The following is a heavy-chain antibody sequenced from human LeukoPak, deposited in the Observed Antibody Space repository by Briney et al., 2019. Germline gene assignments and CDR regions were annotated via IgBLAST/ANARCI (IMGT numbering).Heavy chain of an antibody. D-gene: IGHD6-6*01. Sequence: PGGSLRLSCAASGFTFSSYGMHWVRQAPGKGLEWVAVIWYDGSNKYYADSVKGRFTISRDNSKNTLYLQMNSLRAEDTAVYYCARGQSIAARPWLGYFDYRGQGTLVTVSS. V-gene: IGHV3-30*19. CDR1: GFTFSSYG. CDR2: IWYDGSNK. J-gene: IGHJ4*02. CDR3: ARGQSIAARPWLGYFDY.